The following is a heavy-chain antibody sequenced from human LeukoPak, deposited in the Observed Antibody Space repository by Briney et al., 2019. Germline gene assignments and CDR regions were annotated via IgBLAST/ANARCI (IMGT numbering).Heavy chain of an antibody. V-gene: IGHV3-9*01. J-gene: IGHJ4*02. CDR2: ISWNSGSI. CDR3: AGGDRNGWYFDS. D-gene: IGHD6-19*01. Sequence: PGRSLRLSCAASGFTFDDYAMHWVRQAPGKGLEWVSGISWNSGSIGYADSVKGRFTISRDNAKNSLYLQMNSLRAEDTALYLCAGGDRNGWYFDSWGQGTLVTVSS. CDR1: GFTFDDYA.